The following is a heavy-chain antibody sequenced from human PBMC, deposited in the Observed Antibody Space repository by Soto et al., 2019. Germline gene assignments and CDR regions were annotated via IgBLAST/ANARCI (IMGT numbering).Heavy chain of an antibody. J-gene: IGHJ4*02. CDR1: GGAISSYY. Sequence: QVQLQESGPGLVKPSETLSLTCTVSGGAISSYYWSWIRQPPGKGLEWIGYIYYSGSTNYNPSLKGRVTISVDTSKTQSSLKPTSATGADTAVYYCASLQYYFDYWGQGTLVTISS. CDR2: IYYSGST. V-gene: IGHV4-59*01. CDR3: ASLQYYFDY.